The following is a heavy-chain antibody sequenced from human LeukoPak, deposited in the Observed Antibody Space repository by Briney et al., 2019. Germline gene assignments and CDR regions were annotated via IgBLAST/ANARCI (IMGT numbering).Heavy chain of an antibody. Sequence: GESLKISCKGSGYSFTSYWIGWVRQMPGKGLEWMGIIYPGDSDTRYSPSFQGQVTISADKSISTAYLQWNSLKASDTAMYYCARQLEGSWPAAPIDYWGQGTLATVSS. J-gene: IGHJ4*02. V-gene: IGHV5-51*01. D-gene: IGHD2-2*01. CDR3: ARQLEGSWPAAPIDY. CDR2: IYPGDSDT. CDR1: GYSFTSYW.